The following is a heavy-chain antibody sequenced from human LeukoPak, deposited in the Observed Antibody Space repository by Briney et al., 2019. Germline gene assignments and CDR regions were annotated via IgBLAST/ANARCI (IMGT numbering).Heavy chain of an antibody. CDR2: ISWNSGSI. CDR1: GFTFDDYA. J-gene: IGHJ4*02. CDR3: AKGYFDY. Sequence: GGSLRFSCAAPGFTFDDYAMHWVRQAPGKGLEWVSGISWNSGSIGYADSVKGRFTISRDNAKNSLYLQMNSLRAEDTALYYCAKGYFDYWGQGTLVTVSS. V-gene: IGHV3-9*01.